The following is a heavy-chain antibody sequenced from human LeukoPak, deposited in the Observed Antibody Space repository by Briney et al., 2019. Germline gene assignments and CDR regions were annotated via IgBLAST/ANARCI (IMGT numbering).Heavy chain of an antibody. CDR1: GGSINSYD. D-gene: IGHD3-10*01. J-gene: IGHJ6*03. CDR3: ARTTMVRGTYYMDV. CDR2: IYDSGST. Sequence: PSETLSLTCTVSGGSINSYDWSWIRQPPGKGLEWIGYIYDSGSTKYNPSLKSRVTISVDTSKNQFSLKLSSVTAADTAVYYCARTTMVRGTYYMDVWGKGTTVTISS. V-gene: IGHV4-59*01.